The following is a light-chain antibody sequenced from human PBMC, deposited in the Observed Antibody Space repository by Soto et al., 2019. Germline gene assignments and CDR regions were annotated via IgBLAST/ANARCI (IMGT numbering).Light chain of an antibody. Sequence: QPVLTQPPSVSGVPGQRVTISCTGSNSNIGAGYDVHWYQQLPGTAPKLLIYGSTNRPSGVPDRFSGSKSGTSASLAITGLQAEDEADYYCQSYDSSLSVVFGGGTKLTVL. CDR3: QSYDSSLSVV. CDR1: NSNIGAGYD. CDR2: GST. V-gene: IGLV1-40*01. J-gene: IGLJ2*01.